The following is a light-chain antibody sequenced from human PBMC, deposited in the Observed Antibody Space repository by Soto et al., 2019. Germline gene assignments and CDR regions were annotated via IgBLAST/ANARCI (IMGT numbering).Light chain of an antibody. J-gene: IGLJ3*02. CDR1: SSNIGSNF. Sequence: QPVLTQPHSASGTPGQRVTISCSGGSSNIGSNFVYWYQQLAGAAPKLLMHRNSERPSGIPDRFSGSKSGTSASLAINGLRSEDEADYHCAAWDDSVRAWVFGGGTKLTVL. CDR2: RNS. V-gene: IGLV1-47*01. CDR3: AAWDDSVRAWV.